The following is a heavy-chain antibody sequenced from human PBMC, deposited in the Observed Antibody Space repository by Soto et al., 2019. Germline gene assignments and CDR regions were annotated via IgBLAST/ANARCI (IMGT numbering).Heavy chain of an antibody. Sequence: GGSLRLSCAASGFTFSNAWINWVRQAPGKGLEWVGRVKSKTHGGTTDYAEPVKGRFAISRDDSNNMVYLQMNSLKIEDTAVNYCAGGSGDGSGPPSYYSYYYMDVGGKGTTVTVSS. D-gene: IGHD3-10*01. V-gene: IGHV3-15*07. J-gene: IGHJ6*03. CDR2: VKSKTHGGTT. CDR3: AGGSGDGSGPPSYYSYYYMDV. CDR1: GFTFSNAW.